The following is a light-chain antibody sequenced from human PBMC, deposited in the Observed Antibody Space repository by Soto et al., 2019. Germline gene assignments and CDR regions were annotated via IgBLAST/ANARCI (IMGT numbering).Light chain of an antibody. Sequence: QSALTQPASMSGTPGQSITISCTGTSSDVGGYNYVSWYQQHPGKAPKLMIYEVSNRPSGVSNRFSGSKSGNTASLTISGRQAEDEADYYCSSYTSSSTLLVFGGGTKLTVL. CDR2: EVS. J-gene: IGLJ2*01. CDR1: SSDVGGYNY. V-gene: IGLV2-14*01. CDR3: SSYTSSSTLLV.